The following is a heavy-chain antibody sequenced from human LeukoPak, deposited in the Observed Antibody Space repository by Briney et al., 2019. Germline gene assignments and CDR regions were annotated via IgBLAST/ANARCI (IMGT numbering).Heavy chain of an antibody. Sequence: PGGSLRLSCAVSGFTFSTYAMTWVRQAPGKGLEWVSLISGTGGSTYDADSVKGRFTISRDNSKNTLYLQMNSLRAEDTAVYYCAKLQGAWRLYYESSGSYYFDSGGQGTLVTVSS. J-gene: IGHJ4*02. CDR3: AKLQGAWRLYYESSGSYYFDS. CDR2: ISGTGGST. V-gene: IGHV3-23*01. CDR1: GFTFSTYA. D-gene: IGHD3-22*01.